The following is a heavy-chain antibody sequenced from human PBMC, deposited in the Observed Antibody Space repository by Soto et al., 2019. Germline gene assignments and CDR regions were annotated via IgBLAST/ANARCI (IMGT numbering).Heavy chain of an antibody. D-gene: IGHD1-1*01. CDR1: GFTFSGNW. CDR2: INPDGSNA. CDR3: AGGIWNDNAY. J-gene: IGHJ4*02. Sequence: PGGSLRLSCAASGFTFSGNWMHWVRQAPGKGLLWVSRINPDGSNADYADSVKGRFTISRDNAKNTLYLQMNSLRAEDTAVYYCAGGIWNDNAYWGQGTLVTVSS. V-gene: IGHV3-74*01.